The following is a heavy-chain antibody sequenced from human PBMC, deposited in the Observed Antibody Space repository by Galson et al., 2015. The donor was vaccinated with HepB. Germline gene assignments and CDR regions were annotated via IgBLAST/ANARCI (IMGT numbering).Heavy chain of an antibody. V-gene: IGHV1-3*01. J-gene: IGHJ3*02. CDR2: ISAIGNT. D-gene: IGHD2-2*01. Sequence: SVKVSCKASAYTLTTYAMHWVRQAPGQALEWIGWISAIGNTRYSQRVQGRVAITRDTSISTAYMELSSLRSEDTAVYYCARPSTISDDAFDIWGQGTMVTVSS. CDR3: ARPSTISDDAFDI. CDR1: AYTLTTYA.